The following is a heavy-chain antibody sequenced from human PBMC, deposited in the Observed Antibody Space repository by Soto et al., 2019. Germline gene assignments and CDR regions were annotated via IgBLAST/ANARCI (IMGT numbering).Heavy chain of an antibody. CDR3: ARSLITIFGDPIDY. Sequence: KTSETLSLTCTVSGGSISSGDYYWSWIRQPPGKGLEWIGYIYYSGSTYYNPSLKSRVTISVDTSKNQFSLKLSSVTAADTAVYYCARSLITIFGDPIDYWGQGTLVTVSS. V-gene: IGHV4-30-4*01. CDR2: IYYSGST. CDR1: GGSISSGDYY. D-gene: IGHD3-3*01. J-gene: IGHJ4*02.